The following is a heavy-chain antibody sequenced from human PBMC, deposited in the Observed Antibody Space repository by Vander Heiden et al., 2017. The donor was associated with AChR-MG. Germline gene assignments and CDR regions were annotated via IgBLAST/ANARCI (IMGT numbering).Heavy chain of an antibody. J-gene: IGHJ2*01. V-gene: IGHV4-39*01. D-gene: IGHD3-10*01. Sequence: QLQLQESGPGLVKPWETLSLTCTVSGASVTRSNSYWGWIRQPPWKGPEWIGSIHYPGGTSYNPSLKSRFTISIDTSKNQCALRVNSVTAADTAVYYCARHFSPGSVRRRYFDLWGRGTLVTVS. CDR2: IHYPGGT. CDR1: GASVTRSNSY. CDR3: ARHFSPGSVRRRYFDL.